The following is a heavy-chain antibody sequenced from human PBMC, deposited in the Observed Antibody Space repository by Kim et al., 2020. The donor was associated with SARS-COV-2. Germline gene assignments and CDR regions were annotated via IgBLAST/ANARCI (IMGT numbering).Heavy chain of an antibody. CDR3: ARALRATDYYYYYGMDV. V-gene: IGHV1-69*02. CDR2: IIPILGIA. CDR1: GGTFSSYT. J-gene: IGHJ6*02. Sequence: SVKVSCKASGGTFSSYTISWVRQAPGQGLEWMGRIIPILGIANYAQKFQGRVTITADKSTSTAYMDLSSLRSEDTAVYYCARALRATDYYYYYGMDVWGQGTTVTVSS.